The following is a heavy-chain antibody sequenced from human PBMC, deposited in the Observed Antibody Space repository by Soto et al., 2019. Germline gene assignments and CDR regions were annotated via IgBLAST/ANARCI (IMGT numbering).Heavy chain of an antibody. V-gene: IGHV3-48*01. CDR3: ASSGIFSKVDY. D-gene: IGHD2-15*01. Sequence: EVQLVESGGGLVQPGGSLRLSCAASGFIFNSYSMNWVRQAPGKGPEWISYISNGGSTIYYADSVKGRFTISRDNAKNSLYLQMNSLTAEDTAVYYCASSGIFSKVDYWGQGTLVTVSS. CDR1: GFIFNSYS. J-gene: IGHJ4*02. CDR2: ISNGGSTI.